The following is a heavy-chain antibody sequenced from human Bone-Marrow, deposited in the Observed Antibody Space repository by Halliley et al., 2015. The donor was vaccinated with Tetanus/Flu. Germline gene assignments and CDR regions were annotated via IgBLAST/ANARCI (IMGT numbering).Heavy chain of an antibody. CDR2: IFHSGST. J-gene: IGHJ4*02. V-gene: IGHV4-4*02. CDR3: VRDHMIWGARGLDY. CDR1: GVSIITSNW. Sequence: TLSLTCAVSGVSIITSNWWSWVRQSPGKGLEWLGEIFHSGSTDYNPSFESRLTISVDEANNKFSLSLSSVTAADTAVYYCVRDHMIWGARGLDYWGQGMLVTVSS. D-gene: IGHD3-10*01.